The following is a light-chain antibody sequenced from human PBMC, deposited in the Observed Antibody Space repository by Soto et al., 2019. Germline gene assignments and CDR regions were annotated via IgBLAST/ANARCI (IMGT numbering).Light chain of an antibody. Sequence: QSALTQPPSASGSPEQSVTISCTGTSSDVGGYNYVSWYQQHPGKAPKLMVYEVTKRPSGVPDRFSGSKSGNTASLTVSGLQADDEADYYCSSRAGSAPYVFGTGTKVTVL. CDR2: EVT. CDR3: SSRAGSAPYV. V-gene: IGLV2-8*01. CDR1: SSDVGGYNY. J-gene: IGLJ1*01.